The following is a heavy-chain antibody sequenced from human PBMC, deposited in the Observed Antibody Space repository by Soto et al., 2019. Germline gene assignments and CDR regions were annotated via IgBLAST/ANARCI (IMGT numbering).Heavy chain of an antibody. V-gene: IGHV3-30-3*01. CDR3: ARDLYGGNPL. CDR2: ISYDGSNK. D-gene: IGHD2-15*01. Sequence: PGGSLRLSCAASGFTFSSYAMHWVRQAPGKGLEWVAVISYDGSNKYYADSVKGRFTISRDNSKNTLYLQMNSLRAEDTAVYYCARDLYGGNPLWGQGTLVTVSS. CDR1: GFTFSSYA. J-gene: IGHJ4*02.